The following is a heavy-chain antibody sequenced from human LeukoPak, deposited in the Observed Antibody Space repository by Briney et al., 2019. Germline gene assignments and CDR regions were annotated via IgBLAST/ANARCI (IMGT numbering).Heavy chain of an antibody. D-gene: IGHD3-3*01. CDR3: ARTPLWSGYYTGWFDP. CDR1: GFTFSSYS. J-gene: IGHJ5*02. Sequence: GGSLRLSCAASGFTFSSYSMNWVRQAPGKGLEWVSYISSSSSTIYYADSVKGRFTISRDNAKNSLYLQMNSLRDEDTAVYYCARTPLWSGYYTGWFDPWGQGTLVTVSS. V-gene: IGHV3-48*02. CDR2: ISSSSSTI.